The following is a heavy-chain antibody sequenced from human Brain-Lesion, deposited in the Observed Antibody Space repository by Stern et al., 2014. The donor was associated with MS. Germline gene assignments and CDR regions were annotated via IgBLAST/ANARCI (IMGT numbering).Heavy chain of an antibody. CDR3: ARDQRGITIFGVVTDYYYLGMDV. Sequence: QLVQSGAEVKKPGASVKVSCKTSGYIFTGYYIHWVRQAPGQGLEWMAWINPNTGGTKYAQKVQGRVTMSRDTSISTAYVELSSLTSDDTAVYYCARDQRGITIFGVVTDYYYLGMDVWGQGTPVTVSS. D-gene: IGHD3-3*01. CDR1: GYIFTGYY. V-gene: IGHV1-2*02. CDR2: INPNTGGT. J-gene: IGHJ6*02.